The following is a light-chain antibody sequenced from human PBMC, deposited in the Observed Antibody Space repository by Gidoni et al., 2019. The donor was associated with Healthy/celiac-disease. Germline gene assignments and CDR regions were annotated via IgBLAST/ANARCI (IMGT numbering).Light chain of an antibody. CDR3: GTWDSSLSAGGV. CDR1: SSNIGNNY. J-gene: IGLJ2*01. Sequence: QAVFTQPPPVAAAPGQKVTISCSGSSSNIGNNYVSWYQQLPGTAPKLLIYDNNKRPSGIPDRFSGSKSGTSATLGITGLQTGDEADYYCGTWDSSLSAGGVFGGGTKLTVL. V-gene: IGLV1-51*01. CDR2: DNN.